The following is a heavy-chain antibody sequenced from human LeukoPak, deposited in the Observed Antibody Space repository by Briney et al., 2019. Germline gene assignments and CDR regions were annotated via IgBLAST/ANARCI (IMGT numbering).Heavy chain of an antibody. Sequence: SETLSLTCTVSGGSISSGGYYWSWIRQHPGKGLEWIGYIYYSGSTYYNPSLKSRVTISVDTSKNQFSRKLSSVTAADTAVYYCARGYCSGGSCSNYNCFDPWGQGTLVTVSS. J-gene: IGHJ5*02. CDR2: IYYSGST. V-gene: IGHV4-31*03. D-gene: IGHD2-15*01. CDR3: ARGYCSGGSCSNYNCFDP. CDR1: GGSISSGGYY.